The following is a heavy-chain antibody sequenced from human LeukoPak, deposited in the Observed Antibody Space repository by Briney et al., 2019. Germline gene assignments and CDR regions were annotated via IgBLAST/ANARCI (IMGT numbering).Heavy chain of an antibody. J-gene: IGHJ3*02. V-gene: IGHV4-34*01. D-gene: IGHD3-10*01. Sequence: SETLSLTCAVYGGSFSGYYWSGIRQPPGRGLEWIGEINHSGSTHHKPSLNSGVTISLDTSQNQFSLKLGSVSPADPALSYFARSRGAFDITGEGKMVTVSS. CDR1: GGSFSGYY. CDR2: INHSGST. CDR3: ARSRGAFDI.